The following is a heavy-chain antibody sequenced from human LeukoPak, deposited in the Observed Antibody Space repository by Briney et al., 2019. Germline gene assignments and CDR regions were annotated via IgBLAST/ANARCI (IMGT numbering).Heavy chain of an antibody. CDR2: ISSSSTI. CDR1: GFTFSSYS. J-gene: IGHJ4*02. D-gene: IGHD4-17*01. Sequence: GGSLRLSCAASGFTFSSYSMNWVRQAPGKGLEWVSYISSSSTIYYADSVKGRFTISRDNAKNSLYLQMNSLRAEDTAVYYCARRERGDYRLGLDYWGQGTLVTVSS. CDR3: ARRERGDYRLGLDY. V-gene: IGHV3-48*04.